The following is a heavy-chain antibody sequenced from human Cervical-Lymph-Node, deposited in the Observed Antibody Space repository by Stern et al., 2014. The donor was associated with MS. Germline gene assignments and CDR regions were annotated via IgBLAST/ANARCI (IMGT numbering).Heavy chain of an antibody. V-gene: IGHV3-15*01. CDR2: IKSNTEGGTT. CDR3: ATDLIIDY. J-gene: IGHJ4*02. CDR1: GFTFIDAW. D-gene: IGHD3-10*01. Sequence: VQLVESGGGLVKPGGSLRLSCTATGFTFIDAWLSWVRQAPGKGLEWVGRIKSNTEGGTTDYAAPVRGRFTISRDDSKDTLYLQMDSLKIEDTAVYYCATDLIIDYWGQGALVTVSS.